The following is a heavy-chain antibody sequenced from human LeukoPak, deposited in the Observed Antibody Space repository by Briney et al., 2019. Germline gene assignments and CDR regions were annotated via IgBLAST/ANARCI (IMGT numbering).Heavy chain of an antibody. J-gene: IGHJ4*02. Sequence: GGSLRLSCAASGFTFSSYSMNWVRQAPGKGLEWVSSISTGSSYIYYADSVKGRFTISRDNAKNSLYLQMSSLRAEDTAVYYCARGRAYYYDSSGYYYLDYWGQGTLVTVSS. CDR2: ISTGSSYI. D-gene: IGHD3-22*01. CDR3: ARGRAYYYDSSGYYYLDY. CDR1: GFTFSSYS. V-gene: IGHV3-21*01.